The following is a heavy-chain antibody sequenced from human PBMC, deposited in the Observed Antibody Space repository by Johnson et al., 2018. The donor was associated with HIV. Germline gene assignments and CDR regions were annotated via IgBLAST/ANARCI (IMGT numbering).Heavy chain of an antibody. D-gene: IGHD6-13*01. CDR3: ARHWAAAGRDAFDI. J-gene: IGHJ3*02. CDR2: ISYDGSNK. Sequence: QVQLVESGGGVVQPGRSLRLSCVASGFRFSSYAVHWVRQAPGKGLEWVAVISYDGSNKYYADSVKGRFTISRDSAKNSLYLQMNSLRAEDTAVYYCARHWAAAGRDAFDIWGQGTMVSVSS. V-gene: IGHV3-30-3*01. CDR1: GFRFSSYA.